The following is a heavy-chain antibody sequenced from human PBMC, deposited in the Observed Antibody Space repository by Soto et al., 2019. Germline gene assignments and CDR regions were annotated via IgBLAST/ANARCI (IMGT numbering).Heavy chain of an antibody. CDR2: IYPGDSDT. V-gene: IGHV5-51*01. Sequence: AESLKISCKGSGYRFSSYWIAWVRQMPAKGLEWMGIIYPGDSDTIDSPSFQGQVTFSTDKSTSTAYLQWSSLKASDTAMYYCARQGSNGAYYYYGMDVWGQGTTVTVSS. J-gene: IGHJ6*02. D-gene: IGHD2-8*01. CDR1: GYRFSSYW. CDR3: ARQGSNGAYYYYGMDV.